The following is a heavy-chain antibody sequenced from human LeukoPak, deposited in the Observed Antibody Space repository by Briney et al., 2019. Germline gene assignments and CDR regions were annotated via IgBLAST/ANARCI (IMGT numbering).Heavy chain of an antibody. V-gene: IGHV5-51*01. CDR1: GYSFTSYW. D-gene: IGHD2-2*01. Sequence: GESLKTSFKGSGYSFTSYWIGWVGQMPGKGLEWLGIINPGDSDTRYSPSFQGQVTISADKSISTAYLQWSSLKASDTAMYYCALGYCSSTSCYRFDYWGQGTLVTVSS. CDR3: ALGYCSSTSCYRFDY. J-gene: IGHJ4*02. CDR2: INPGDSDT.